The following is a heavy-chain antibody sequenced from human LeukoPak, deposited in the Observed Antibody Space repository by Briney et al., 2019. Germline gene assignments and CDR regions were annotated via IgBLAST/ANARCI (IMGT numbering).Heavy chain of an antibody. J-gene: IGHJ6*03. CDR1: GSFSDHS. V-gene: IGHV4-34*01. D-gene: IGHD2-15*01. CDR2: IDEWRRT. Sequence: SETLSLTCAVYGSFSDHSWSWVRQPPGKGLEWIGEIDEWRRTSYNPSLKSRVTMSVDTSKNQFSMRLNSVTAADTAVYSCARHGGPYSRYPYYYYYMDVWGKGTTVTVS. CDR3: ARHGGPYSRYPYYYYYMDV.